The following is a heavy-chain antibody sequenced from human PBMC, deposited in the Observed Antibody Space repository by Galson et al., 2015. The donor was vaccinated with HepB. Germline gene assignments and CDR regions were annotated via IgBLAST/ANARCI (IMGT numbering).Heavy chain of an antibody. CDR2: IKTKTDGETT. CDR1: GFTFSNAW. Sequence: SLRLSCAASGFTFSNAWMNWVRQAPGKGLEWVGRIKTKTDGETTDYAAPVKGRFTISRDDSRNTLYLQMNSLKTEDTAVYYCTTARSSSWFRGSFYYYMDVGAKGPRSPSP. V-gene: IGHV3-15*07. CDR3: TTARSSSWFRGSFYYYMDV. J-gene: IGHJ6*03. D-gene: IGHD6-13*01.